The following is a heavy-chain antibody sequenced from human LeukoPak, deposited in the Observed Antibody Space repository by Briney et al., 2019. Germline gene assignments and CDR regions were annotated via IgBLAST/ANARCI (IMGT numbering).Heavy chain of an antibody. J-gene: IGHJ4*02. CDR2: INPSGGST. V-gene: IGHV1-46*01. D-gene: IGHD3-3*01. Sequence: GASVKVSCKASGYTFTSYYMHWVRQAPGQGLEWMGIINPSGGSTSYAQKFQGRVTMTRDTSTITVYMELSSLRSEDTAVYYCARDSLDDFWSGYYDYWGQGTLVTVSS. CDR1: GYTFTSYY. CDR3: ARDSLDDFWSGYYDY.